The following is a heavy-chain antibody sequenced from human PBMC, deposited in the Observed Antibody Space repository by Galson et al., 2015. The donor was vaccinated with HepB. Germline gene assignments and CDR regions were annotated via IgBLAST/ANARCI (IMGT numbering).Heavy chain of an antibody. CDR1: GFTFSSYT. Sequence: SVRLSCAASGFTFSSYTISWVRQAPGQGLEWMGRIIPILGIANYAQKFQGRVTITADKSTSTAYMELSSLRSEDTAVYYCARGDYGDYETYWGQGTLVTVSS. J-gene: IGHJ4*02. V-gene: IGHV1-69*02. D-gene: IGHD4-17*01. CDR3: ARGDYGDYETY. CDR2: IIPILGIA.